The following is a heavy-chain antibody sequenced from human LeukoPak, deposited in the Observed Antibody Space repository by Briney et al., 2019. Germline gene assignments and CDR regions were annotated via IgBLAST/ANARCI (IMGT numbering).Heavy chain of an antibody. D-gene: IGHD2/OR15-2a*01. CDR2: INSDGSST. CDR3: ARDVRGPHDF. CDR1: GSTFTSYW. Sequence: PGGSLRLSCVASGSTFTSYWMHWVRQAPGKGLVWVSRINSDGSSTNYADCVKGRFTISRDNAKNTLYLQMNSLRAEDTAVYRCARDVRGPHDFWGQGTLVTVSS. J-gene: IGHJ4*02. V-gene: IGHV3-74*01.